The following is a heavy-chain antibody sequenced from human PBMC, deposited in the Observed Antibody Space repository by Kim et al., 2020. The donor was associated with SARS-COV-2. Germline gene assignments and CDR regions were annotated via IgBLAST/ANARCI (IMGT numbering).Heavy chain of an antibody. V-gene: IGHV3-48*01. J-gene: IGHJ6*02. CDR1: GFTFSSYS. D-gene: IGHD3-3*01. Sequence: LSLSCAASGFTFSSYSMNWVRQAPGKGLEWVSYISSSSSTIYYADSVKGRFTISRDNAKNSLYLQMNSLRAEDTAVYYCARSGVNYGMDVWGQGTTVTVSS. CDR3: ARSGVNYGMDV. CDR2: ISSSSSTI.